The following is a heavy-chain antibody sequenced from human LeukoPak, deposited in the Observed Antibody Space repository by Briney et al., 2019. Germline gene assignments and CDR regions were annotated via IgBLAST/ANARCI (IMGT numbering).Heavy chain of an antibody. V-gene: IGHV4-30-4*01. CDR2: IYYSGTT. CDR3: ASGSTLIGYGMDV. D-gene: IGHD6-25*01. J-gene: IGHJ6*02. CDR1: GASVRSSYYY. Sequence: PSETLSLTCTASGASVRSSYYYWSWIRQPPGKGLEWIGYIYYSGTTSCNPSLKSRVTISIDTSKNQFSLKLSSVTAADTAVYFCASGSTLIGYGMDVWGQGTTVTVSS.